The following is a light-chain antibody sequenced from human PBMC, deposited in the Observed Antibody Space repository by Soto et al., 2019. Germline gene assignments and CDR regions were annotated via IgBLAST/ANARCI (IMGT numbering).Light chain of an antibody. CDR2: ANT. V-gene: IGLV1-40*01. Sequence: QSVLTQPPSVSGAPVQRVTISCTGSSSNIGAGYDVHWYQQLPGTAPKLLIYANTNRPSGVPDRFSGSKSGTSASLAITGLQAEDEADYYCQSYDSSVVFGGGTKLTVL. CDR1: SSNIGAGYD. CDR3: QSYDSSVV. J-gene: IGLJ2*01.